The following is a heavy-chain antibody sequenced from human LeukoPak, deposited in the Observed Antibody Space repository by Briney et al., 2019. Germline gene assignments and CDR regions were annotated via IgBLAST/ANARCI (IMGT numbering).Heavy chain of an antibody. CDR1: GYTFTGYY. J-gene: IGHJ4*02. D-gene: IGHD1-26*01. V-gene: IGHV1-18*04. CDR2: ISAYNGNT. CDR3: ATSLGATLYFDY. Sequence: GASVKVSCKASGYTFTGYYMHWVRQAPGQGLEWMGWISAYNGNTNYAQKLQGRVTMTTDTSTSTAYMELRSLRSDDTAVYYCATSLGATLYFDYWGQGTLVTVSS.